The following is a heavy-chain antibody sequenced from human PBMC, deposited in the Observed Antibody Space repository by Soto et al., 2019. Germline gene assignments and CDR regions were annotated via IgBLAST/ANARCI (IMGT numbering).Heavy chain of an antibody. D-gene: IGHD6-19*01. CDR2: IYYSGGT. J-gene: IGHJ4*02. Sequence: SETLSLTCTVSGGSISGSSCYWGWIRQPPGKGLEWIGSIYYSGGTYYNPSLKSRVTISVDTSKNQFSLKLSSVTAADTAVYYCARFLLRSGGWRYYFDYWGQGTLVTVSS. CDR1: GGSISGSSCY. CDR3: ARFLLRSGGWRYYFDY. V-gene: IGHV4-39*01.